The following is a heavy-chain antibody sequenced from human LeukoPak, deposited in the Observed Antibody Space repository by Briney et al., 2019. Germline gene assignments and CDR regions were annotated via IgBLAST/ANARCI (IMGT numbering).Heavy chain of an antibody. CDR2: IYYSGST. CDR3: ARETDYYGSGSYDWYFDL. CDR1: GGSISSHY. Sequence: SETLSLTCTVSGGSISSHYWSWIRQPPGKGLEWIGYIYYSGSTNYNPSPKSRVTISVDTSKNQFSLKLSSVTAADTAVYYCARETDYYGSGSYDWYFDLWGRGTLVTVSS. V-gene: IGHV4-59*11. D-gene: IGHD3-10*01. J-gene: IGHJ2*01.